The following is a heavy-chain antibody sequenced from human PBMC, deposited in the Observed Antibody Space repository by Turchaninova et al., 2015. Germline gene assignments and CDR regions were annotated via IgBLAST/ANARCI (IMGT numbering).Heavy chain of an antibody. V-gene: IGHV3-30*04. CDR3: ASFGRAENFDY. J-gene: IGHJ4*02. CDR2: IAYDGSNK. CDR1: GFTFSRYT. Sequence: VQLVDSVGGGVQPGGSLRFSCKTSGFTFSRYTMHWVRQAPGKGLEWLAAIAYDGSNKFYVDSMKGRFTVSRDNSKNTLYLEVNSLRAEDTAVYFCASFGRAENFDYWAREPWSPSPQ. D-gene: IGHD3-3*01.